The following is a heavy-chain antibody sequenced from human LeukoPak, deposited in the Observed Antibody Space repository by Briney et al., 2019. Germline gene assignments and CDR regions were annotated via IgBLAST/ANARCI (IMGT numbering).Heavy chain of an antibody. D-gene: IGHD6-6*01. Sequence: GGSLRLSCAASGFTFSSYSMNWVRQAPGKGLEWVSSISSSSSYIYYADSVKGRFTISRDNAKNSLYLQMNSLRAEDTAVYYCARVLWGQLEAEGPFDYWGQGTLVTVSS. CDR3: ARVLWGQLEAEGPFDY. J-gene: IGHJ4*02. CDR2: ISSSSSYI. CDR1: GFTFSSYS. V-gene: IGHV3-21*01.